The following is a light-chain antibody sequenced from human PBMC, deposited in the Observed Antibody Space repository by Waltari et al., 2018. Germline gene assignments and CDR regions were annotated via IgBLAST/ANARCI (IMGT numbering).Light chain of an antibody. CDR2: DVN. V-gene: IGLV2-14*03. CDR3: SSYTSSSTLV. Sequence: QSALTQPPSVSGSPGQSLTIPCTGTSSDVGGYNYVSWYQQYPGKAPKLMIYDVNRRPSGVSNRFSGSKSGNTASLTISGLQAEDEADYYCSSYTSSSTLVFGGGTKLTVL. CDR1: SSDVGGYNY. J-gene: IGLJ3*02.